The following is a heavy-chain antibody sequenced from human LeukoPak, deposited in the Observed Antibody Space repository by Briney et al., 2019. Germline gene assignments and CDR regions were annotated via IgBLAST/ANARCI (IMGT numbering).Heavy chain of an antibody. V-gene: IGHV3-23*01. CDR1: GFTFRSYA. CDR3: AKDREGLGSGYDLEYFDY. CDR2: ISGSGGTT. J-gene: IGHJ4*02. D-gene: IGHD5-12*01. Sequence: GGSLRLSCAASGFTFRSYAINWVRQAPGKGLECVSAISGSGGTTYYADSVKGRFTISRDNSKNTLFLQMNSLRAEDTAVYYCAKDREGLGSGYDLEYFDYWGQGTLVTVSS.